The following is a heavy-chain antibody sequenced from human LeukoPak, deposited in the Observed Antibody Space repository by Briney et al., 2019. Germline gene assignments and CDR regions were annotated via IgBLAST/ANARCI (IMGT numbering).Heavy chain of an antibody. CDR3: ARGANYYGSGSYYNDY. Sequence: GESLKISCKGSGYSFTSYWIGWVRQMPGKGLEWMGIIYPGDSDTRYSPSFQGQVTISADKSISTAYLQWSSLKASDTAMYYCARGANYYGSGSYYNDYWGQGTLVTVPS. J-gene: IGHJ4*02. D-gene: IGHD3-10*01. CDR2: IYPGDSDT. CDR1: GYSFTSYW. V-gene: IGHV5-51*01.